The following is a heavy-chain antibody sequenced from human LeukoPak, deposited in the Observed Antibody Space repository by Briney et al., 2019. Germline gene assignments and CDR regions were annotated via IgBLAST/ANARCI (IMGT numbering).Heavy chain of an antibody. J-gene: IGHJ2*01. CDR3: ARNGGELRLLWYFDL. V-gene: IGHV3-64*01. Sequence: PGGSLRLSCAASGFTFSSYAMHWVRQAPGKGLEYVSAISSNGGSTYYANSVKGRFTISRDNSKNTLYLQMGSPRAEDMAVYYCARNGGELRLLWYFDLWGRGTLVTVSS. D-gene: IGHD1-26*01. CDR2: ISSNGGST. CDR1: GFTFSSYA.